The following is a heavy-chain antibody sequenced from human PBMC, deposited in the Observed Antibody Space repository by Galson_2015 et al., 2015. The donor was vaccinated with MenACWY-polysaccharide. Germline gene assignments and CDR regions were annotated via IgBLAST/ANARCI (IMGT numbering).Heavy chain of an antibody. CDR3: ARVPYSTGKFQLDY. J-gene: IGHJ4*02. CDR2: IGGSGSNT. D-gene: IGHD5-18*01. Sequence: SLRLSCAASGFTFSNYSMSWVRQAPGKGLEWVSTIGGSGSNTHYADSVKGRFTISRDNSKNTLSLQMNSLRAEDTAVYYCARVPYSTGKFQLDYWGQGTLVAVSS. V-gene: IGHV3-23*01. CDR1: GFTFSNYS.